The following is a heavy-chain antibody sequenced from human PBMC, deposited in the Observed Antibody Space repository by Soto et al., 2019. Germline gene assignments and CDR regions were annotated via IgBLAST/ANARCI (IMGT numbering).Heavy chain of an antibody. CDR2: ISWNSGSI. Sequence: GGSLRLSCAASGFTFDDYAMHWVRQAPGKGLEWVSGISWNSGSIGYADSVKGRFTISRDNAKNSLYLQMNSLRAEDTALYYCAKDTGGRPEYCSGGSCYPGAFDIWGQGTMVTVSS. V-gene: IGHV3-9*01. D-gene: IGHD2-15*01. CDR3: AKDTGGRPEYCSGGSCYPGAFDI. CDR1: GFTFDDYA. J-gene: IGHJ3*02.